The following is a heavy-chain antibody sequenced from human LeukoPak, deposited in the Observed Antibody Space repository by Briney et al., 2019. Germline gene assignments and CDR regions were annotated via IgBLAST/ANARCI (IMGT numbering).Heavy chain of an antibody. CDR1: SSYW. J-gene: IGHJ6*03. D-gene: IGHD4-23*01. Sequence: SSYWMSWVRQPPGKGLEWIGSIYYTGSTYYNPSLKSRVTISVDTSKNQFSLKLSSVTAADTAVYYCARLHYGGNYGYYYYYMDVWGKGTTVTISS. V-gene: IGHV4-39*01. CDR2: IYYTGST. CDR3: ARLHYGGNYGYYYYYMDV.